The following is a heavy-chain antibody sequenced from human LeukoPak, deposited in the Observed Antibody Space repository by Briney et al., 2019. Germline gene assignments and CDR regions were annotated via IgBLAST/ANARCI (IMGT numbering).Heavy chain of an antibody. CDR3: AKDSSGCDSPHY. J-gene: IGHJ4*02. V-gene: IGHV3-30*18. CDR1: GFTFSSYG. D-gene: IGHD5-12*01. Sequence: GRSLRLSCAASGFTFSSYGMHWVRQAPGKGLEWVAVISYDGSNKYYADSVKGRFTISRDNSKNTLYLQMNSLRAEDTAVYYCAKDSSGCDSPHYWGQGTLVTVSS. CDR2: ISYDGSNK.